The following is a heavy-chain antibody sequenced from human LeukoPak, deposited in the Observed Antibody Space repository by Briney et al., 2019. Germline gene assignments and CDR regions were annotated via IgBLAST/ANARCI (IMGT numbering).Heavy chain of an antibody. CDR3: ARSKTGSAAAEE. V-gene: IGHV1-18*01. CDR1: AYTFVRFG. J-gene: IGHJ4*02. CDR2: ISANNGNT. D-gene: IGHD6-13*01. Sequence: ASVKVSFKASAYTFVRFGISWVRQAPGQGLEWMGWISANNGNTNYAQKFQGRVTMTTDTSTSTAYMEVRSLRSDDTAVYYCARSKTGSAAAEEWGQGTLVIVSS.